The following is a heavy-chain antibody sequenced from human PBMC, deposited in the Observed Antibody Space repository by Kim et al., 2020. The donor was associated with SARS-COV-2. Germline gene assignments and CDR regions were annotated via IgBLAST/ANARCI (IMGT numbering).Heavy chain of an antibody. CDR2: I. Sequence: IHYAPPVKGRFTISRDDSKDTLYLQMNSLKTEDTAVYYCTIATYGSGRGVWGQGTTVTVSS. D-gene: IGHD3-10*01. J-gene: IGHJ6*02. CDR3: TIATYGSGRGV. V-gene: IGHV3-15*01.